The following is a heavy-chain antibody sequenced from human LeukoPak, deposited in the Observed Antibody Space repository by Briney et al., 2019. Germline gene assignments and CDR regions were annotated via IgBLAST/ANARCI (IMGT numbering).Heavy chain of an antibody. CDR3: ARDLGDGDYPGY. CDR2: ISSDSSYI. V-gene: IGHV3-21*01. Sequence: PGGSLRLSCAASGFNFNTYTMNWVRQAPGKGLEWVSSISSDSSYIYYADAVHGRFTVSRDNAKYSLYLQMNSLRAEDTAVYYCARDLGDGDYPGYWGQGTLVTVSS. D-gene: IGHD4-17*01. J-gene: IGHJ4*02. CDR1: GFNFNTYT.